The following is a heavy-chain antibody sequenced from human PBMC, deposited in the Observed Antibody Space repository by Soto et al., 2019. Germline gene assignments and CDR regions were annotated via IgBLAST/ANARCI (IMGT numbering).Heavy chain of an antibody. J-gene: IGHJ4*02. CDR2: IKSKTDGGTT. Sequence: EVQLVESGGGLVKPGGSLRLSCAASGFTFSNAWMSWVRQAPGKGLEWVGRIKSKTDGGTTDYAAPVKGRFTISRDDSKNTLYLXMXXXXXXXXXXXXXXXXXXXXVATTYFDYWGQGTLVTVSS. V-gene: IGHV3-15*01. CDR3: XXXXXXXVATTYFDY. D-gene: IGHD5-12*01. CDR1: GFTFSNAW.